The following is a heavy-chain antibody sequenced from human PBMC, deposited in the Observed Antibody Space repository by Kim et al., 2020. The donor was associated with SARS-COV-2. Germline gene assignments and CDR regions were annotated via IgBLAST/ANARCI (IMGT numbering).Heavy chain of an antibody. D-gene: IGHD2-2*01. CDR2: IYTSGST. CDR3: AREVVVVPAAEGWFDP. V-gene: IGHV4-4*07. CDR1: GGSISSYY. J-gene: IGHJ5*02. Sequence: SETLSLTCTVSGGSISSYYWSWIRQPAGKGLEWIGRIYTSGSTNYNPSLKSRVTMSVDTSKNQFSLKLSSVTAADTAVYYCAREVVVVPAAEGWFDPWGQGTLVTVSS.